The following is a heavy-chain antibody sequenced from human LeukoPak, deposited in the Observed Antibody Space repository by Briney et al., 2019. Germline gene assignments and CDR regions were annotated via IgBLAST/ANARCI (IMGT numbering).Heavy chain of an antibody. CDR1: GFTFSSYS. CDR2: IYSGGTT. Sequence: GGSLRLSCAASGFTFSSYSMNWVRQAPGKGLEWVSIIYSGGTTYYADSVKGRFTISRDNSKNTLYLQMNSLRAEDTAVYYCATRIDRSGGSCSDAFEIWGQGTMVTVSS. CDR3: ATRIDRSGGSCSDAFEI. V-gene: IGHV3-53*01. J-gene: IGHJ3*02. D-gene: IGHD2-15*01.